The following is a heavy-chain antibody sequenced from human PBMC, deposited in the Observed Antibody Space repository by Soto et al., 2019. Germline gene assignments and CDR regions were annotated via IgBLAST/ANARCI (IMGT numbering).Heavy chain of an antibody. D-gene: IGHD6-19*01. J-gene: IGHJ6*02. CDR1: GGSISGNSYY. Sequence: SETLSLTCTVSGGSISGNSYYWGWIRQPPGKGLEWIGSIYYRGDTYYNPSLKSRVTMSVDTSNNQFSLKLSSATAADTAVYYCARHFSSGWVYHYGLDVWGQGTTVTVSS. CDR3: ARHFSSGWVYHYGLDV. CDR2: IYYRGDT. V-gene: IGHV4-39*01.